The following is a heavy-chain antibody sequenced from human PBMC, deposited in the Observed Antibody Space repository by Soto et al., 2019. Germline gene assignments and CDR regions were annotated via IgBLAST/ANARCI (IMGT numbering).Heavy chain of an antibody. J-gene: IGHJ4*01. CDR1: GFTFSSYA. D-gene: IGHD3-9*01. CDR2: ISSNGGST. V-gene: IGHV3-64*01. Sequence: PGGSLRLSCAASGFTFSSYAMHWVRQAPGKGLEYVSAISSNGGSTYYANSVKGRFTISRDNSKNTLYLQMGSLRAEDMAVYYCARAREPGDVQYFDWLNGYFDYWGHGTLVTVSS. CDR3: ARAREPGDVQYFDWLNGYFDY.